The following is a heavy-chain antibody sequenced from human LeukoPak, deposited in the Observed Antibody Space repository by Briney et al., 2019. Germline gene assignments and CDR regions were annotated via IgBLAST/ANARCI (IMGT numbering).Heavy chain of an antibody. Sequence: GGSLRLSCAASGFTFTSYSINWVRQAPGKGLEWVSGISWNGRNTAYAESLKGRFTISRDNAKNTLYLQMNSLRAEDTAVYYCANLLGTVRGVPIDYWGQGSLVTVSS. V-gene: IGHV3-20*04. CDR1: GFTFTSYS. D-gene: IGHD3-10*01. CDR2: ISWNGRNT. CDR3: ANLLGTVRGVPIDY. J-gene: IGHJ4*02.